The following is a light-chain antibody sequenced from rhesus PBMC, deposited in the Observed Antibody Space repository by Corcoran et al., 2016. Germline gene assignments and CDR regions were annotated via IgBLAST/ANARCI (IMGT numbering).Light chain of an antibody. J-gene: IGKJ1*01. CDR3: LQGSNWPWT. Sequence: EIVMTQSPATLALSPGERATLSCRASQSVSSYVAWYQQKPGQAPRLLIYGATSRATGIPDRFSGSGSGTEFTLPFSSLEPEDFGVYFFLQGSNWPWTFGQGTKVDIK. V-gene: IGKV3S9*01. CDR2: GAT. CDR1: QSVSSY.